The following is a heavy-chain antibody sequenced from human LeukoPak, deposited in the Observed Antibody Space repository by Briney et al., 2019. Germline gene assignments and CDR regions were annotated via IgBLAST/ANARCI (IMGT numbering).Heavy chain of an antibody. D-gene: IGHD6-25*01. CDR2: ISAYNGNT. J-gene: IGHJ4*02. Sequence: ASVKVSCKASGYTFTSYGISWVRQAPGQGLEWMGWISAYNGNTNYAQKLQGRATMTTDTSTSTAYMELRSLRSDDTAVYYCARSVRSGWTFDYWGQGTLVTVSS. CDR3: ARSVRSGWTFDY. V-gene: IGHV1-18*01. CDR1: GYTFTSYG.